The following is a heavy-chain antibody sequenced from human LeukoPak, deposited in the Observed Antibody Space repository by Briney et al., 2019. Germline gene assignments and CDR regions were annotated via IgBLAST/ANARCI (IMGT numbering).Heavy chain of an antibody. CDR2: IYYSGTT. CDR3: ARGVNNYHNWFDP. CDR1: GGSISSSTYS. D-gene: IGHD1-20*01. Sequence: SQTLSLTCAVSGGSISSSTYSWSWIRQPPGKGLEWIGYIYYSGTTYYNPSLKSRVTISVDTSKNQFSLKLSSVTAADTAVYYCARGVNNYHNWFDPWGQGTLVTVSS. V-gene: IGHV4-30-4*07. J-gene: IGHJ5*02.